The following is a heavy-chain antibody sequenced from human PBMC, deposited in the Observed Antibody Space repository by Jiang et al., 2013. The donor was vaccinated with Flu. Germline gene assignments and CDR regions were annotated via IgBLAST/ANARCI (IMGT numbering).Heavy chain of an antibody. D-gene: IGHD4-17*01. CDR2: ISHDGGNK. J-gene: IGHJ2*01. V-gene: IGHV3-30*18. CDR1: GFAFRSFD. CDR3: AKDRWDYGDFAGYLDL. Sequence: QLLESGGGVVQSGRSLRLSCAASGFAFRSFDMHWVRQAPGKGLEWVAVISHDGGNKYYADSVKGRFTISRDNSKNTLYLQMNSLRVEDTAVYYCAKDRWDYGDFAGYLDLWGRGTLVTVSS.